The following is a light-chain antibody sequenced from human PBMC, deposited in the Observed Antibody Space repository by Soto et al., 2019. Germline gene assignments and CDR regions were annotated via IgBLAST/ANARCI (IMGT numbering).Light chain of an antibody. J-gene: IGLJ1*01. V-gene: IGLV2-14*01. CDR3: NSYTTSNTRQIV. Sequence: QSALTQPASVSGSPGQSITISCTGTSSDVGGYNYVSWYQQHPGKAPKFMIYYVSNRPSGVSTRFSGSKSGNTASLTISGLQAEDEADYYCNSYTTSNTRQIVFGTGTKVTVL. CDR1: SSDVGGYNY. CDR2: YVS.